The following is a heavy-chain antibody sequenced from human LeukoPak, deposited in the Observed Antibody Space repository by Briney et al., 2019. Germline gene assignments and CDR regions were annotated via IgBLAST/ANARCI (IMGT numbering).Heavy chain of an antibody. CDR1: GGSISGSSYY. D-gene: IGHD2-2*01. CDR3: ARRDIVVVPAFDWYFDL. V-gene: IGHV4-39*01. J-gene: IGHJ2*01. CDR2: IYYSGST. Sequence: SETLSLTCTVSGGSISGSSYYWGWIRQPPGKGLEWIGSIYYSGSTYYNPSLKSRVTISVDTSKNQFSLKLSSVTAADTAVYYCARRDIVVVPAFDWYFDLWGRGTLVTVSS.